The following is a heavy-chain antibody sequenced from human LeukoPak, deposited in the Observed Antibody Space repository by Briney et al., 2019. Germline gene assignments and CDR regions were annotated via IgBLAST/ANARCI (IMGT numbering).Heavy chain of an antibody. J-gene: IGHJ4*02. V-gene: IGHV3-23*01. CDR3: ARSIDIDY. CDR2: IRAGGST. CDR1: GFTFSDFA. D-gene: IGHD2-21*01. Sequence: GGSLRLSCAASGFTFSDFAMNWVRQAPGKGLEWVSVIRAGGSTSYADSVKGRFTISRDNSKNTLYLQMNSLRDEDTAVYYCARSIDIDYWGQGTLVTVSS.